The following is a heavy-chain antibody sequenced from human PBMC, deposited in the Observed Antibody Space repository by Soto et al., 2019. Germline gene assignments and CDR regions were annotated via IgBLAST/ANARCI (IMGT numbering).Heavy chain of an antibody. D-gene: IGHD2-2*01. Sequence: SQTLSLTCAISGDSVSSNSAAWNWIRQSPSRGLEWLGRTYYRSKWYNDYAVSVKSRITINPDTSKNQCSLQLNSVTPEDTAVYYCARDLVVPAGMCNYYYGMDVWGQGTTVTVSS. V-gene: IGHV6-1*01. CDR2: TYYRSKWYN. CDR1: GDSVSSNSAA. J-gene: IGHJ6*02. CDR3: ARDLVVPAGMCNYYYGMDV.